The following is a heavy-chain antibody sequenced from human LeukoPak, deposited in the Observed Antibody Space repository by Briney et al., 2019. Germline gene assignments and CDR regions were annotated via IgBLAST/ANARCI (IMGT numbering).Heavy chain of an antibody. D-gene: IGHD4-17*01. Sequence: SETLSLTCAVSGGSISSGGYPWSWIRHPPGKGLEWIGYTYHSGSTYYNPSLKSRVTISVDRSKNQFSLKLSSVTAADTAVYYCARGLRVATVTTFFDYWGQGTLVTVSS. V-gene: IGHV4-30-2*01. CDR3: ARGLRVATVTTFFDY. CDR1: GGSISSGGYP. CDR2: TYHSGST. J-gene: IGHJ4*02.